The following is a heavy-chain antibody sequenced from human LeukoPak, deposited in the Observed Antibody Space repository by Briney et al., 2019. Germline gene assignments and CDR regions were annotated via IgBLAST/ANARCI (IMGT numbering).Heavy chain of an antibody. V-gene: IGHV3-23*01. CDR3: AKDSPQLERSAEYFQH. CDR1: GFTFSSYA. CDR2: IRGSGGST. Sequence: GGSLRLSCAASGFTFSSYAMSGVRQAPGKGLEWVSAIRGSGGSTYYADSVKGRFTISRDNSKNTLYLQMNSLRAEDTAVYYCAKDSPQLERSAEYFQHWGQGTLVTVSS. J-gene: IGHJ1*01. D-gene: IGHD5-24*01.